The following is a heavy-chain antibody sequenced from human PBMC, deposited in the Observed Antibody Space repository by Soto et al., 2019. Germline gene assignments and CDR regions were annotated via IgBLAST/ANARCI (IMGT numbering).Heavy chain of an antibody. Sequence: SETLSLTCTVSGGSISSYYWSWIRQPPGKGLEWIGYIYYSGSTNYNPSLKSRLTISVDTSKNQFSLKLSSVTAADTAVYYCARQYGDYVRAYYFDYWGQGTLVTVSS. V-gene: IGHV4-59*01. CDR1: GGSISSYY. J-gene: IGHJ4*02. CDR2: IYYSGST. CDR3: ARQYGDYVRAYYFDY. D-gene: IGHD4-17*01.